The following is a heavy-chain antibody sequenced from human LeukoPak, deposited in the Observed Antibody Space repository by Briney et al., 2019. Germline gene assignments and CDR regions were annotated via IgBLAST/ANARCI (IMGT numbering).Heavy chain of an antibody. V-gene: IGHV4-34*01. CDR2: INHSGST. CDR1: GGSLSGYY. D-gene: IGHD3-22*01. CDR3: ARGDYYDSSGYYSRNNTIEY. J-gene: IGHJ4*02. Sequence: SETLSLTCAVYGGSLSGYYWSWIRQPPGKGLEWIGEINHSGSTNYNPSLKSRVTISVDTSKNQFSLKLSSVTAADTAVYYCARGDYYDSSGYYSRNNTIEYWGQGTLVTVSS.